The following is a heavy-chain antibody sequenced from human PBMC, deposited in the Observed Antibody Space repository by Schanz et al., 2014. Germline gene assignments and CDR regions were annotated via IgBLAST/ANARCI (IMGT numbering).Heavy chain of an antibody. Sequence: QVQLVESGGGLVKPGGSLRLSCAASGFTFSDNFMSWIRQAPGKGLEWISYITTSTSYTNYADSVKGRFTISRDNAKNSLYLQMNSLRAEDTAVYYCERFQSPHQPFDYWGQGTLVTVSS. J-gene: IGHJ4*02. CDR3: ERFQSPHQPFDY. V-gene: IGHV3-11*06. D-gene: IGHD2-2*01. CDR1: GFTFSDNF. CDR2: ITTSTSYT.